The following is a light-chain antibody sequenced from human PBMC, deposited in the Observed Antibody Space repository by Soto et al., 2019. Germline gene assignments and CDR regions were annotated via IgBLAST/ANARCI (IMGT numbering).Light chain of an antibody. CDR2: DTS. CDR1: QSVNSNY. J-gene: IGKJ1*01. Sequence: EIVLMQSPGTLSLSPGEGATLSCRASQSVNSNYLAWYQQKPGQAPTVLIFDTSRRATGVPDRFSGSGSGTDFTLTISRLEPDDFAVYYCQQYDYSPRTFGQGTKVDIK. V-gene: IGKV3-20*01. CDR3: QQYDYSPRT.